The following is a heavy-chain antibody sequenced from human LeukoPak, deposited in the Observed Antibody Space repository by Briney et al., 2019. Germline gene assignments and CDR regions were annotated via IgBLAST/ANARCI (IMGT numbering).Heavy chain of an antibody. CDR3: AREWSGKNVLRFLEWLPQTRNWFDP. D-gene: IGHD3-3*01. Sequence: SETLSPTCAVYGGSFSGYYWSWIRQPPGKGLEWIGEINHSGSTNYNPSLKSRVTISVDTSKNQFSLKLSSVTAADTAVYYCAREWSGKNVLRFLEWLPQTRNWFDPWGQGTLVTVSS. J-gene: IGHJ5*02. CDR2: INHSGST. CDR1: GGSFSGYY. V-gene: IGHV4-34*01.